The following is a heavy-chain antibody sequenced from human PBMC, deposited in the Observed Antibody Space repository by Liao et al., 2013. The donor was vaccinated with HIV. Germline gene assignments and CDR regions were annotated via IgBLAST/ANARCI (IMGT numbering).Heavy chain of an antibody. J-gene: IGHJ4*02. CDR3: ARARRFASSGASFPFDI. CDR2: SMFLVSK. D-gene: IGHD2-21*01. Sequence: QVQIHQWGTGLLKSSETLSLSCAVYGGSFSGYYWSWIRQPPGTGAWRWDWGRSMFLVSKRYNASLMSRVAISVDTSKTQFSLKVTSVTVADTAVYFCARARRFASSGASFPFDIWGQGTLVTVSS. CDR1: GGSFSGYY. V-gene: IGHV4-34*01.